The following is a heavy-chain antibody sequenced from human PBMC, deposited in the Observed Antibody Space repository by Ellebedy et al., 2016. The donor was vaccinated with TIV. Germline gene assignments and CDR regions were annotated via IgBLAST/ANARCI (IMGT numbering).Heavy chain of an antibody. D-gene: IGHD5-18*01. CDR1: GWSFSGYY. CDR3: ARLLVDTAMVTH. V-gene: IGHV4-34*01. CDR2: INHSGST. J-gene: IGHJ4*02. Sequence: MPSETLSPTCAVHGWSFSGYYWSWIRQPPGKGLEWIGEINHSGSTNYNPSLKSRVTISVDTSKNQFSLKLSSVTAADTAVYYCARLLVDTAMVTHWGQGTLVTVSS.